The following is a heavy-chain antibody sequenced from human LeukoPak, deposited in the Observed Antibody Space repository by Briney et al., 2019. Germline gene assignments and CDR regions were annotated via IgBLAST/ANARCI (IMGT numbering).Heavy chain of an antibody. CDR3: ARAGYGDYDPMGY. Sequence: GGSLRLSCAASGFTFSNYAMHWVRQAPGKGLEWVAFISYDGSNKHYADSVKGRFTISRDNAKNSLYLRMNSLRAEDTAVYYCARAGYGDYDPMGYWGQGTLVTVSS. D-gene: IGHD4-17*01. J-gene: IGHJ4*02. V-gene: IGHV3-30-3*01. CDR2: ISYDGSNK. CDR1: GFTFSNYA.